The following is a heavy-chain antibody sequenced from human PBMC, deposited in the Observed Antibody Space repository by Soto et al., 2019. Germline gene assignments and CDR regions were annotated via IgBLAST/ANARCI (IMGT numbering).Heavy chain of an antibody. J-gene: IGHJ4*02. D-gene: IGHD5-18*01. CDR3: ANLGYNYGLDF. CDR2: ISYSGST. Sequence: QVQLQESGPGVVKPSETLFLKCSVSGDSVRGNKYYWSWIRQPPGKTLEWIGYISYSGSTDYNPSLKSRVTISVDTTKKQLSLRLTTVTAADTALYYCANLGYNYGLDFWGQGTLVTVSS. V-gene: IGHV4-61*01. CDR1: GDSVRGNKYY.